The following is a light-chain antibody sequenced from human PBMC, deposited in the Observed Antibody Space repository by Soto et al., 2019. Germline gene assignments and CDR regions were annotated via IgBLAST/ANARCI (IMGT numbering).Light chain of an antibody. V-gene: IGKV3-11*01. Sequence: EIVLPQSPATLSLSPGERTTLSCRASQSVSSYLAWYQQKPGQAPRLLIYDASNRATGIPARFSGSGSGTDFTLTISSLAPEDFAVYYCQQRSNWPLTFGGETKVEIK. CDR2: DAS. CDR3: QQRSNWPLT. CDR1: QSVSSY. J-gene: IGKJ4*01.